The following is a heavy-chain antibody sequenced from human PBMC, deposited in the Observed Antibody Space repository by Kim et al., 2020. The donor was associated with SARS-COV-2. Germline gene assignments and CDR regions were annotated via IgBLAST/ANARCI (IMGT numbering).Heavy chain of an antibody. CDR2: IWYDGSNK. V-gene: IGHV3-33*01. CDR3: AREYSSGWSYYFDY. J-gene: IGHJ4*02. D-gene: IGHD6-19*01. CDR1: GFTFSSYG. Sequence: GGSLRLSCAASGFTFSSYGMHWVRQAPGKGLEWVAVIWYDGSNKYYADSVKGRFTISRDNSKNTLYLQMNSLRAEDTAVYYCAREYSSGWSYYFDYWGQGTLVTVSS.